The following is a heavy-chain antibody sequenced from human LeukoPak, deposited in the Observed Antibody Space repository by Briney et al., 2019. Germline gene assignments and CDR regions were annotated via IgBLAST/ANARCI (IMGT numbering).Heavy chain of an antibody. V-gene: IGHV4-39*01. J-gene: IGHJ4*02. D-gene: IGHD1-7*01. Sequence: SETLSLTCTVSGGSISSSSYYWGWIRQPPGKGLEWIGSIYYSGSTYYNPSLKSRVTISVDTSKNQFSLKLSSVTAADTAVYYRARGTVHFDYWGQGTLVTVSS. CDR3: ARGTVHFDY. CDR2: IYYSGST. CDR1: GGSISSSSYY.